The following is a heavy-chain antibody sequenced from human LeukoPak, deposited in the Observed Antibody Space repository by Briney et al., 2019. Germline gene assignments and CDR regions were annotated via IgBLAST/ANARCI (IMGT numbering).Heavy chain of an antibody. D-gene: IGHD6-13*01. CDR3: AKGYSISY. J-gene: IGHJ4*02. V-gene: IGHV6-1*01. Sequence: SQTLSLTCAISGDSVSNNTTAWNWIRQSPSRGLQWLGRTYYRSKWYNEYAESVKSRININSDTSKNQFSLHLNSVTPEDTAVYHCAKGYSISYWGQGTLVTASS. CDR2: TYYRSKWYN. CDR1: GDSVSNNTTA.